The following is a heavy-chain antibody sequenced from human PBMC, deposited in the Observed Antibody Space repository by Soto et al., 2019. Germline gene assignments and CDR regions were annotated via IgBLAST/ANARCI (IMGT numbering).Heavy chain of an antibody. CDR3: AGRIAAAGTDYYYYGMDV. CDR2: IIPIFGTA. CDR1: GGTFSSYA. D-gene: IGHD6-13*01. J-gene: IGHJ6*02. Sequence: SVKVSCKASGGTFSSYAISWVRQAPGQGLEWMGGIIPIFGTANYAQKFQGRVTIAADESTSTAYMELSSLRSEDTAVYYCAGRIAAAGTDYYYYGMDVWGQGTTVTVSS. V-gene: IGHV1-69*13.